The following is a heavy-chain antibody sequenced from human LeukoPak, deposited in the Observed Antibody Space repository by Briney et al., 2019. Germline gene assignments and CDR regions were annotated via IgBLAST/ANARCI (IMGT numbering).Heavy chain of an antibody. CDR1: GFSLSDYY. Sequence: GGSVSPSCAVSGFSLSDYYMNWVRQAPGKGLEWISYVSRTGRSTNYADYVKGRFTISRDSAKNSVSLQLTSLTAEDTAVYYCARGRRGSFNTFQLWGQGTLVSVSS. J-gene: IGHJ1*01. V-gene: IGHV3-11*01. D-gene: IGHD3-16*01. CDR3: ARGRRGSFNTFQL. CDR2: VSRTGRST.